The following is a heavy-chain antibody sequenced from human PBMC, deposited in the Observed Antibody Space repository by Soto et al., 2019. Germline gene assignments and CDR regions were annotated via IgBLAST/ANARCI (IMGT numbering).Heavy chain of an antibody. D-gene: IGHD3-10*01. J-gene: IGHJ6*01. CDR2: ISSSSSYI. CDR3: ARNTPSPPHIIWFGDERRHYYGMEV. CDR1: GFTFSSYS. V-gene: IGHV3-21*01. Sequence: PGGSLRLSCAASGFTFSSYSMNWVRQAPGKGLEWVSSISSSSSYIYYADSVKGRFTISRDNAKNSLYLQMNSLRAEDTAVYYCARNTPSPPHIIWFGDERRHYYGMEVWGQGTTVTVSS.